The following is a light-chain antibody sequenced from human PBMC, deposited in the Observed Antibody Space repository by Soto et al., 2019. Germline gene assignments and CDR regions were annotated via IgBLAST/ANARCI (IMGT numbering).Light chain of an antibody. J-gene: IGLJ2*01. CDR1: SSDVGGYNY. Sequence: QSALTQPASVSGSPGQSITISCTGTSSDVGGYNYVSWYQQHPGKAPKLMIYDVSNRPSGVSNRFSGSKYGNTASLTISGLQAEDEADYYCSSYTSSSTPRVFGGGIKVTVL. CDR2: DVS. V-gene: IGLV2-14*01. CDR3: SSYTSSSTPRV.